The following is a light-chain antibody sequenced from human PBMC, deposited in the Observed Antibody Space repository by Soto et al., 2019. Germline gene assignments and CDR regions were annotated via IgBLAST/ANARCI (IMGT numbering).Light chain of an antibody. CDR2: DAS. J-gene: IGKJ1*01. CDR1: QSISSW. V-gene: IGKV1-5*01. Sequence: DIQMTQSPSTLSASVGDRVTITCRASQSISSWLAWYQQEPGKAPKLLIYDASSLESGVPSRFSGSGSGTEFTLTISSLQPDDFATYYCQHHGTFGQGTKVEIK. CDR3: QHHGT.